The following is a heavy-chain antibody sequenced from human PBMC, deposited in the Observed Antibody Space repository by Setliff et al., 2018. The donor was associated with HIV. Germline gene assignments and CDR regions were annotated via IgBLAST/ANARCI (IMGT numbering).Heavy chain of an antibody. V-gene: IGHV4-34*01. Sequence: SETLSLTCAVYGGSFSGFYWSWIRQPPGKGLEWIGEINHSGSTNYNPSLKSRVTISVDTSKKQFSLKLSSVTAADTAVYYCAREVYSSSSGGGAFDIWGQGTMVTVSS. J-gene: IGHJ3*02. CDR3: AREVYSSSSGGGAFDI. D-gene: IGHD6-6*01. CDR2: INHSGST. CDR1: GGSFSGFY.